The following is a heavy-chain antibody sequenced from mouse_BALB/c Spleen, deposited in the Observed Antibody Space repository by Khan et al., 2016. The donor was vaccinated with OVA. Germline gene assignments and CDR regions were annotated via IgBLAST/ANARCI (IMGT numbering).Heavy chain of an antibody. D-gene: IGHD1-1*01. CDR2: ISYSGST. CDR1: GFSITSDYA. V-gene: IGHV3-2*02. J-gene: IGHJ3*01. Sequence: EVQLQESGPGLVKPSQSLSLTCTVTGFSITSDYAWNWIRQFPGNKLEWMGYISYSGSTAYNPSLTSRISITRDTSKNQFFLQLNSVTTEDTATYRVATRLFYYGSSGFAYWGQGTLVTVSA. CDR3: ATRLFYYGSSGFAY.